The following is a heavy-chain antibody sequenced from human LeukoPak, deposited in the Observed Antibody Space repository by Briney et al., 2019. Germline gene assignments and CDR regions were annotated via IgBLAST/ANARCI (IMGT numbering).Heavy chain of an antibody. D-gene: IGHD5-12*01. CDR2: ISYDGSNK. J-gene: IGHJ4*02. Sequence: TGGSLRLSCAASGFSFSSYGMHWVRQAPGKGLEWVAFISYDGSNKYYADSVKGRFTISRDNSKNTLYLQMNSLRAEDTAVYYCARQGIVATMGDYWGQGTLVTVSS. CDR3: ARQGIVATMGDY. CDR1: GFSFSSYG. V-gene: IGHV3-30*03.